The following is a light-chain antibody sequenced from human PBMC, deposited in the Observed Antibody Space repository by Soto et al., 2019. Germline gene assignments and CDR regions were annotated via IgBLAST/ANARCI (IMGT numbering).Light chain of an antibody. V-gene: IGKV1-5*01. CDR1: QSISSW. Sequence: DIQMTQSPSTLSASVGDRVTITCRASQSISSWLAWYQQKPGKAPKLLIYDASSLESGVPSRFSGSGSGTEFTLTISSMQPDDFATYYCQQYSTYSQTFGQGTKVETK. CDR2: DAS. CDR3: QQYSTYSQT. J-gene: IGKJ1*01.